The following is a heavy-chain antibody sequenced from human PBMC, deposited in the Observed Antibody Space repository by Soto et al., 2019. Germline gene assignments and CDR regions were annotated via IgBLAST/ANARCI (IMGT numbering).Heavy chain of an antibody. V-gene: IGHV4-59*01. CDR3: ARDRVVVTANNYYYYGMDV. CDR1: GGSISSYY. D-gene: IGHD2-21*02. CDR2: IYYSGST. J-gene: IGHJ6*02. Sequence: SETLSLTCTVSGGSISSYYWSWIRQPPGKGLEWIGYIYYSGSTNYNPSLKSRVTISVDTSKNQFSLKLSSVTAADTAVYYCARDRVVVTANNYYYYGMDVWGQGTTVTVSS.